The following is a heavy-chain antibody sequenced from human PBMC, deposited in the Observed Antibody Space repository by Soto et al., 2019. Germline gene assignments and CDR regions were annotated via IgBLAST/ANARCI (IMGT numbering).Heavy chain of an antibody. J-gene: IGHJ6*03. V-gene: IGHV3-33*01. CDR2: IWYDGSNK. CDR3: AREQRGARITIFGVAEAYYYMDV. D-gene: IGHD3-3*01. Sequence: QVQLVESGGGVVQPGRSLRLSCAASGFTFSSYGMHWVRQAPGKGLEWVAAIWYDGSNKYYADSVKGRFTISRDNSKNTLYLQMNSRRAEDTAVYYCAREQRGARITIFGVAEAYYYMDVWGKGTTVTVSS. CDR1: GFTFSSYG.